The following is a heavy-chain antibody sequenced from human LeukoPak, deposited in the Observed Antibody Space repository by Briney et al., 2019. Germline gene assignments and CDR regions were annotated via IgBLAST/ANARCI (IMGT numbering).Heavy chain of an antibody. V-gene: IGHV4-59*08. D-gene: IGHD5-24*01. Sequence: PSGTLSLTCTVSGGSISSYYWSWIRQPPGKGLEWIGYIHYSGSTNYNPSLKSRVTISVDTSKNQFSLKLSSVTAADTAVYYCARGRDGYTLDAFDIWGQGTMVTVSS. J-gene: IGHJ3*02. CDR1: GGSISSYY. CDR2: IHYSGST. CDR3: ARGRDGYTLDAFDI.